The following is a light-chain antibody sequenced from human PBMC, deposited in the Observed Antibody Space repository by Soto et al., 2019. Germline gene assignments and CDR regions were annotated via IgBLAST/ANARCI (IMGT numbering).Light chain of an antibody. CDR3: QHYNTYLWT. CDR2: KAS. V-gene: IGKV1-5*03. J-gene: IGKJ1*01. Sequence: DIQMTQSPSILSASVGDRVTITCRASQSISSWLAWYQQKPGKAPNLLIYKASHLENGVPSRFSGSGSGTEFTLTISSLQPGDFATYYCQHYNTYLWTFGQGTKV. CDR1: QSISSW.